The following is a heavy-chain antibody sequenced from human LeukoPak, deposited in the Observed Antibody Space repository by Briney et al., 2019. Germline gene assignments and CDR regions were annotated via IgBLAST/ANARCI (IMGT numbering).Heavy chain of an antibody. CDR1: GFTFSSYW. V-gene: IGHV3-7*01. CDR2: IKQDGSEK. J-gene: IGHJ6*02. CDR3: ARDKGRYGSGSHYHGLDV. Sequence: GGSLRLSCGASGFTFSSYWMSWVRQAPGKGLEWVTNIKQDGSEKDYVDSVKGRFTISRDNAKNSLYLQMNSLRVEDTAVYYCARDKGRYGSGSHYHGLDVWGQGSTVTVSS. D-gene: IGHD3-10*01.